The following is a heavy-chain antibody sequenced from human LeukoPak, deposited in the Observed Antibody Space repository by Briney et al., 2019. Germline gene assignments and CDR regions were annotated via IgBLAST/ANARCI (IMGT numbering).Heavy chain of an antibody. Sequence: ASVKVSCKASGYTFTGYFIHWVRQAPGQGLEWIGWTDPKSGATNYAQKFHGRVTMARDTSINTAYMDLRSLGSDDTAVYYCARGGQNPYKANDFWGQGTLVTVSP. CDR3: ARGGQNPYKANDF. V-gene: IGHV1-2*02. CDR1: GYTFTGYF. CDR2: TDPKSGAT. D-gene: IGHD1-1*01. J-gene: IGHJ4*02.